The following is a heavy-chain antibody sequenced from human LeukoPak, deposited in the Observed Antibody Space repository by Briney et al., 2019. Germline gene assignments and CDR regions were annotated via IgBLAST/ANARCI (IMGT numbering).Heavy chain of an antibody. D-gene: IGHD6-19*01. J-gene: IGHJ5*02. Sequence: GGSLRLSCAASGFTFSSYAMSWVRQAPGKGLEWVSAISGSGGSTYYADSVKGRITISRDNSKNTLYLQMNSLRAEDTAVYYCAKIPQWLVHLWFDPWGQGTLVTVSS. CDR1: GFTFSSYA. V-gene: IGHV3-23*01. CDR3: AKIPQWLVHLWFDP. CDR2: ISGSGGST.